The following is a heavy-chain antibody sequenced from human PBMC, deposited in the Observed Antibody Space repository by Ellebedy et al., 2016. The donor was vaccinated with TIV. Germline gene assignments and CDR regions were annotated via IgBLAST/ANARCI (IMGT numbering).Heavy chain of an antibody. J-gene: IGHJ3*02. V-gene: IGHV3-7*03. CDR2: IKLDGSEK. Sequence: PGGSLRLSCAASGFTLSDYWMSWVRQVPGKGLEWVANIKLDGSEKYYVDSVKGRFTISRDNAKKSLYLQMNSLRAEDTAVYYCARTTSKGRNDAFNIWGQGTMVTVSS. CDR3: ARTTSKGRNDAFNI. CDR1: GFTLSDYW. D-gene: IGHD1-1*01.